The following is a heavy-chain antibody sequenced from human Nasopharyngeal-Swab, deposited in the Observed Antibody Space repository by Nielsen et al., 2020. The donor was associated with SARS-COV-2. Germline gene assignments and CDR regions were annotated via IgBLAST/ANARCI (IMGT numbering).Heavy chain of an antibody. V-gene: IGHV5-10-1*01. D-gene: IGHD3-22*01. Sequence: GESLQISCKGSGYSFTSYWISWVRQMPGKGLEWMGRIDPSDSYTNYSPSFQGHVTISADKSISTAYLQWSSLKASDTAMYYCARMSVYDSSGYYPTYFDYWGQGTRVTVSS. CDR1: GYSFTSYW. CDR3: ARMSVYDSSGYYPTYFDY. CDR2: IDPSDSYT. J-gene: IGHJ4*02.